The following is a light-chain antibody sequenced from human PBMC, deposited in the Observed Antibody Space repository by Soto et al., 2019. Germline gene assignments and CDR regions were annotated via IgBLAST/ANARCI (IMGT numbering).Light chain of an antibody. CDR3: SSYTSSSILGV. V-gene: IGLV2-14*01. CDR1: SSDVGGYNY. J-gene: IGLJ2*01. CDR2: DVS. Sequence: QSALTQPASVSGSPGQSITISCTGTSSDVGGYNYVSWYQQHPGKAPKLMIYDVSNRPSGVSNRFSGSKSGNTASLTISGLQAEDKADYYCSSYTSSSILGVFGGGTQLTVL.